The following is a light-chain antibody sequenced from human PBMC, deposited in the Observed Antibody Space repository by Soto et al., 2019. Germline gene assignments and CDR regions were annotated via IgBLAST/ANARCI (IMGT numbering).Light chain of an antibody. J-gene: IGLJ1*01. Sequence: QSVVTQPASVSGSPGQSMTISCTGTSSDVGSGSHNLVSWYQQRPGKAPKVVIYEGSKRPSGVSDRFAGSKSGNTASLTISGLQAEDEADYYCCSYVSSFTYVFGTGTKVTVL. V-gene: IGLV2-23*01. CDR1: SSDVGSGSHNL. CDR2: EGS. CDR3: CSYVSSFTYV.